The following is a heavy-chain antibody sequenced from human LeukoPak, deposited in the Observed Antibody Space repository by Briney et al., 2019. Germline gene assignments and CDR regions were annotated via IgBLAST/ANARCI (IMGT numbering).Heavy chain of an antibody. CDR3: AIGYCSSDNCPDY. D-gene: IGHD2-15*01. J-gene: IGHJ4*02. CDR2: ISGSSSYI. CDR1: GLTLNNYS. V-gene: IGHV3-21*01. Sequence: GGSLRLSCADSGLTLNNYSMNLVRQDPGTGLEWASSISGSSSYIYYADSVKGRFTISRDNAKKSLWLQMNSLRAEDTAVYYCAIGYCSSDNCPDYWGQGTLVTVSS.